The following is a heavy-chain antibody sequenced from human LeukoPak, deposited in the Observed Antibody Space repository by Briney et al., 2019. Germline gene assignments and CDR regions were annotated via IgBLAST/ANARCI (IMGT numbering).Heavy chain of an antibody. V-gene: IGHV3-23*01. Sequence: GSLRLSCAASGFTFSSYAMSWVRQAPGKGLEWVPAISGSGGSTYYADSVKGRFTISRDNSKNTLYLQMNSLRAEDTAVYYCAKGGYDFWSGYLNWFDPWGQGTLVTVSS. CDR3: AKGGYDFWSGYLNWFDP. D-gene: IGHD3-3*01. CDR2: ISGSGGST. J-gene: IGHJ5*02. CDR1: GFTFSSYA.